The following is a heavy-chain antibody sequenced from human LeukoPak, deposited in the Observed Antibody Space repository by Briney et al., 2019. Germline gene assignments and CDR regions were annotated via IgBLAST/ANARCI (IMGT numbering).Heavy chain of an antibody. V-gene: IGHV1-8*01. J-gene: IGHJ4*02. D-gene: IGHD2-15*01. CDR2: MNPNSGNT. Sequence: ASVKVSCKASGYTFTSYDISWVRLATGQGLEWMGWMNPNSGNTGYAQKFQGRVTMTRNTSISTAYMELSSLRSEDTAVYYCARGPESYCSGGSCPLNFDYWGQGTLVTVSS. CDR1: GYTFTSYD. CDR3: ARGPESYCSGGSCPLNFDY.